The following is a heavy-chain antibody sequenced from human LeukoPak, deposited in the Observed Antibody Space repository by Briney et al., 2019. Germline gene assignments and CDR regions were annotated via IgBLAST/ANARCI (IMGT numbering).Heavy chain of an antibody. CDR3: ARRRRDGYNSRWYFDL. Sequence: GSLRLSCAASGFTFSSYSMNWIRQPPGKGLEWIGEINHSGSTNYNPSLKSRVTISVDTSKNQFSLKLSSVTAADTAVYYCARRRRDGYNSRWYFDLWGRGSLVTVSS. D-gene: IGHD5-24*01. J-gene: IGHJ2*01. CDR2: INHSGST. CDR1: GFTFSSYS. V-gene: IGHV4-34*01.